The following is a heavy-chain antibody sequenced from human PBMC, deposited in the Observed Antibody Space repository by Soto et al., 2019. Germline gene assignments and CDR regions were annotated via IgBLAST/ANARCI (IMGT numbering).Heavy chain of an antibody. CDR3: ASGQQLVRNY. D-gene: IGHD6-13*01. J-gene: IGHJ4*02. V-gene: IGHV4-30-2*01. CDR2: IYHSGST. Sequence: QLQLQESGSGLVKPSQTLSLTCAVSGGSISSGGYSWSWIRQPPGKGLEWIGYIYHSGSTYYNPSLKSRVXIPXDRAKNQFSLKLSSVTAADTAVYYCASGQQLVRNYWGQGTLVTVSS. CDR1: GGSISSGGYS.